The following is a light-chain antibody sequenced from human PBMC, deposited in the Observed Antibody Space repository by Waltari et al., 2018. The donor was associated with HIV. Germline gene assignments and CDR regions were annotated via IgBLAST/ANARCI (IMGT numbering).Light chain of an antibody. V-gene: IGLV1-40*01. CDR1: SSTIGAGYA. CDR3: QSYDSSLSVV. J-gene: IGLJ2*01. CDR2: GNN. Sequence: QSVLTQPPSVSGAPGQRVTISCTGSSSTIGAGYAVHWYQQVPGTAPKLLIYGNNNRPSGVPGRFSGSKSGTSASLAITGLQAEDEADYYCQSYDSSLSVVFGGGTKLTVL.